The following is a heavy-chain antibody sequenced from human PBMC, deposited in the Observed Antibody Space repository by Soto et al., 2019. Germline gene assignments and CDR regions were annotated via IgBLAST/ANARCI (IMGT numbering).Heavy chain of an antibody. J-gene: IGHJ4*02. CDR3: TTAATAVTTIDF. V-gene: IGHV3-15*01. D-gene: IGHD4-17*01. CDR2: IKRKTDGGPT. CDR1: GFTFSNAW. Sequence: EVHLVESGGGLVKPGGSLRLSCAVSGFTFSNAWMSWVRQAPGKGLEWVGRIKRKTDGGPTDYAAPVKGRFTISRDDSKNTLYRQMNSLETEDTAVYYCTTAATAVTTIDFWGQGTLVTVSS.